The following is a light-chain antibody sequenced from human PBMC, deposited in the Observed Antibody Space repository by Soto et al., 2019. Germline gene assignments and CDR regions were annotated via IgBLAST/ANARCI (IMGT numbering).Light chain of an antibody. V-gene: IGLV1-40*01. Sequence: QTVVTQPPSVSGAPGQRVTISCTGSSSNIGAGYDVHWYQQLPGTAPKLLIYANNFRPSGVPDRFSGSKSGTSASLAITGLQAEDEADYYCQSYDSSLSGYVFGTGTQLTVL. CDR3: QSYDSSLSGYV. CDR2: ANN. CDR1: SSNIGAGYD. J-gene: IGLJ1*01.